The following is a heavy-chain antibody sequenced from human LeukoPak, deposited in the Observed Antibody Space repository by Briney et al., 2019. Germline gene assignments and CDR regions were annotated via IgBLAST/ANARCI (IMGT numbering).Heavy chain of an antibody. CDR2: IKQDGSEK. CDR1: GFTFSSYN. D-gene: IGHD6-13*01. Sequence: GGSLRLSCAASGFTFSSYNMNWVRQAPGKGLEWVANIKQDGSEKYYADSVKGRFTISRDNAKNSLYLQMNSLRAEDTAVYYCARAQLAWDAANWGQGTLVTVSS. CDR3: ARAQLAWDAAN. J-gene: IGHJ4*02. V-gene: IGHV3-7*04.